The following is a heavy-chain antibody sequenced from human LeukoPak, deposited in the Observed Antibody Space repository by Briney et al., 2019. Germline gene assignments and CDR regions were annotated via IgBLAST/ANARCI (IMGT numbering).Heavy chain of an antibody. CDR3: ALDPTMVRGVTTDY. CDR2: IRYDGSNK. Sequence: GGSLRLSCAASGFTFSSYGMHWVRQAPGKGLEWVAFIRYDGSNKYYADSVKGRFTISRDNSKNTLYLQMNSLRAEDTAVYYCALDPTMVRGVTTDYWGQGTLVTVSS. J-gene: IGHJ4*02. CDR1: GFTFSSYG. D-gene: IGHD3-10*01. V-gene: IGHV3-30*02.